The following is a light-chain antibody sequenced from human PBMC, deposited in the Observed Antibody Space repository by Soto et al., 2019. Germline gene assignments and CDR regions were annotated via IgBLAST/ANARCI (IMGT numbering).Light chain of an antibody. CDR3: QQYHTWPPLT. J-gene: IGKJ4*01. V-gene: IGKV3-15*01. CDR2: DTS. CDR1: QSVSSN. Sequence: EIVMTQSPATLSVSPGETATLSCRASQSVSSNLAWYQQKPGQAPRLLIYDTSTRATGVPARFSGSGSGAEFTLTITSLQSEDFAVCHCQQYHTWPPLTFGGGTKVEIK.